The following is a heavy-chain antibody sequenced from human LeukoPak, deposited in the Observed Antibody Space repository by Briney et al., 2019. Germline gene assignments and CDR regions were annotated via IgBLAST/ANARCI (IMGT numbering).Heavy chain of an antibody. J-gene: IGHJ4*02. D-gene: IGHD6-13*01. CDR1: GGTFSNFA. Sequence: SVKVSCKASGGTFSNFAISWVRQAPGQGLEWMGIIIPMFNTTTYAPKFPGRVTITADDFTNTVYMELSSLRSEDTAVYYCARGSGIAAAGYYFDYWGQGTLVTVSS. CDR2: IIPMFNTT. V-gene: IGHV1-69*13. CDR3: ARGSGIAAAGYYFDY.